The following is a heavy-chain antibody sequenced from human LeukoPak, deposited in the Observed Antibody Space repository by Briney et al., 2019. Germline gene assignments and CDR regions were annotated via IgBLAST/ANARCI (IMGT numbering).Heavy chain of an antibody. CDR3: ARGHDFWSGYYFDY. J-gene: IGHJ4*02. V-gene: IGHV4-38-2*01. CDR1: GSSISSGYY. D-gene: IGHD3-3*01. Sequence: SETLSLTCAVSGSSISSGYYWGWIRQPPGKGLEWIGSIYHSGSTYYNPSLKSRVTISVDTSKNQFSLKLSSVAAADTAVYYCARGHDFWSGYYFDYWGQGTLVTVSS. CDR2: IYHSGST.